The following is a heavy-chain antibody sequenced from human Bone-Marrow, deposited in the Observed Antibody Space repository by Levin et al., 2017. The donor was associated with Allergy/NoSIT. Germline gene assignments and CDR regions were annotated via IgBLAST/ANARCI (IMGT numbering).Heavy chain of an antibody. CDR3: ARKGIAAAGPIDY. V-gene: IGHV1-69*13. CDR1: GGTFSSYA. J-gene: IGHJ4*02. D-gene: IGHD6-13*01. Sequence: SVKVSCKASGGTFSSYAISWVRQAPGQGLEWMGGIIPIFGTANYAQKFQGRVTITADESTSTAYMELSSLRSEDTAVYYCARKGIAAAGPIDYWGQGTLVTVSS. CDR2: IIPIFGTA.